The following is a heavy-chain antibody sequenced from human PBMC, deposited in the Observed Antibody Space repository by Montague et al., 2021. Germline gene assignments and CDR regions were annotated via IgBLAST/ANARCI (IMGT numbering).Heavy chain of an antibody. CDR2: FAQSVASGASGST. Sequence: SETLSLTCAVSGGSISTCYWTWIRQSPGKGLEYIGYFAQSVASGASGSTNYHPSLRGRVTVSVDSSKNQVSLKMTSVTATDTGVYYCARGEGVVPAARFDFWGRGTLVTVSS. J-gene: IGHJ4*02. D-gene: IGHD3-16*01. V-gene: IGHV4-4*09. CDR3: ARGEGVVPAARFDF. CDR1: GGSISTCY.